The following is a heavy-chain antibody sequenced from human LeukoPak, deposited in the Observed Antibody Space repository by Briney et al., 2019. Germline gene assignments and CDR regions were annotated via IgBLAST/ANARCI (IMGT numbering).Heavy chain of an antibody. D-gene: IGHD5-24*01. CDR2: IYYSGST. V-gene: IGHV4-59*11. Sequence: PSETLSLTCTVSGGSISSHYWSWIRQPPGKGLEWIGYIYYSGSTNYNHSLKSRVTISVDTSKNQFSLKLSSVTAADTAVYYCARVLISGRWLHRYYFDYWGQGTLVTVSS. CDR3: ARVLISGRWLHRYYFDY. J-gene: IGHJ4*02. CDR1: GGSISSHY.